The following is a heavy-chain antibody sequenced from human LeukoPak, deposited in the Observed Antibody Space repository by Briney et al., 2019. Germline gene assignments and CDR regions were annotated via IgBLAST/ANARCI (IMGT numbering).Heavy chain of an antibody. V-gene: IGHV1-8*03. CDR3: ARGNYIRGGVDY. Sequence: ASVKVSCKASGYTFTSYDINWVRQATGQGLEWMGWMNPNSGNTGYAQKFQGRVTITRNTSISTAYIELSSLRSEDTAVYYCARGNYIRGGVDYWGQGTLVTVSS. J-gene: IGHJ4*02. D-gene: IGHD3-10*02. CDR2: MNPNSGNT. CDR1: GYTFTSYD.